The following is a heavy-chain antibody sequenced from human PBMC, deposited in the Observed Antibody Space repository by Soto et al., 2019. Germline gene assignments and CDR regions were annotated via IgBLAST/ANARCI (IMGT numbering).Heavy chain of an antibody. Sequence: PGGSLRLSCAASGFTFSSYGMHWVRQAPGKGLEWVAVISYDGRNKYYADSVKGRFTISRDNSKNTLYLQMNSLRAEDTAVYYCAKDLGGTDTAMVLGAFDIWGQGTTVTVSS. CDR3: AKDLGGTDTAMVLGAFDI. V-gene: IGHV3-30*18. J-gene: IGHJ3*02. CDR2: ISYDGRNK. CDR1: GFTFSSYG. D-gene: IGHD5-18*01.